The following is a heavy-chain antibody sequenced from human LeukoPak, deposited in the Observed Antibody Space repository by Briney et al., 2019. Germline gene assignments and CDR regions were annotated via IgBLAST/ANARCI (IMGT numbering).Heavy chain of an antibody. Sequence: PPETLSLTCAVYGGSFSGYYWSWIRQPPGKGLESIGEINHSGSTNYNPSLKSRVTISVDTSKNQFSLKLSSVTAADTAVYYCARGRGWNHTFDYWGQGTLVTVSS. J-gene: IGHJ4*02. CDR1: GGSFSGYY. D-gene: IGHD1-14*01. V-gene: IGHV4-34*01. CDR3: ARGRGWNHTFDY. CDR2: INHSGST.